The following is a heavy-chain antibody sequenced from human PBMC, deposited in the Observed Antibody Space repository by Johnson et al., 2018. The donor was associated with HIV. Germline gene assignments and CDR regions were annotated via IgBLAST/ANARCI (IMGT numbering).Heavy chain of an antibody. D-gene: IGHD2-8*02. J-gene: IGHJ3*02. CDR2: FYSGGST. V-gene: IGHV3-66*02. CDR1: GFTFSSYW. CDR3: TTEILVRAFDI. Sequence: VQLVESGGGLVQPGGSLRLSCAASGFTFSSYWMHWVRQAPGKGLVWVSGFYSGGSTYYADSVKGRFIISRDNSKNTLYLQMNSLRAEDTAVYYCTTEILVRAFDIWGQGTKVTVSS.